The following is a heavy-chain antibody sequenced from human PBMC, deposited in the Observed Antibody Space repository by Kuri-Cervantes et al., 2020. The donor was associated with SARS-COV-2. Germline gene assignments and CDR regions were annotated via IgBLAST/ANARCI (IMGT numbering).Heavy chain of an antibody. CDR1: AYSISSGYY. J-gene: IGHJ6*02. CDR2: ISHSGST. V-gene: IGHV4-38-2*02. Sequence: SETLSLTCTVSAYSISSGYYWGWIRQPPGKGLEYIGSISHSGSTSYNPSLKSRVTMSVDTSKNQFSLKLNFVTAADTAVYYCARDSPNYAVRDYYYYYGMDVWGQGTTVTVSS. D-gene: IGHD4/OR15-4a*01. CDR3: ARDSPNYAVRDYYYYYGMDV.